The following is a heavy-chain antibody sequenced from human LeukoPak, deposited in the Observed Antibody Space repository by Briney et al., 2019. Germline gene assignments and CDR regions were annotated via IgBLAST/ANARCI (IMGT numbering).Heavy chain of an antibody. V-gene: IGHV3-23*01. CDR1: GFTFSNFA. Sequence: PGGSLRLXCAASGFTFSNFAMSWVRQAPGKGLEWVSAMSGSGGNTYYADSVKGRFTISRDNSKNTLYLHMNSLRAEDTAVYYCAKAFDSSGYYFNYFDYWGQGALVTVSS. J-gene: IGHJ4*02. CDR2: MSGSGGNT. D-gene: IGHD3-22*01. CDR3: AKAFDSSGYYFNYFDY.